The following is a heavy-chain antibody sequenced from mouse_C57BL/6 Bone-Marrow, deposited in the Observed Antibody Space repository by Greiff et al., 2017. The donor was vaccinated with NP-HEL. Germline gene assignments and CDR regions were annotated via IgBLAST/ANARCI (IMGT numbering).Heavy chain of an antibody. Sequence: DVKLVESGGGLVKPGGSLKLSCAASGFTFSSYAMSWVRQTPEKRLEWVATISDGRSYTYYPDNVKGRFTISRDNAKNNLYLQMSHLKSEDTAMYYCATLYYGSGNFDYWGQGTTLTVSS. J-gene: IGHJ2*01. D-gene: IGHD1-1*01. CDR2: ISDGRSYT. CDR1: GFTFSSYA. CDR3: ATLYYGSGNFDY. V-gene: IGHV5-4*03.